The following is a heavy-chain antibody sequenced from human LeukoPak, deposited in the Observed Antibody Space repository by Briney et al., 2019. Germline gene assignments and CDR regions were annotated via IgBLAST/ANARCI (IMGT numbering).Heavy chain of an antibody. J-gene: IGHJ4*02. Sequence: PSETLSLTCAVYGGSFSGYYWSWIRQPPGKGLEWIGEINHSGSTNYNPSLKSRVTISVDTSKNQFSLKLSSVTAADTAVYYCARVDCSGGSCYVDYWGQGTLVTVSS. CDR2: INHSGST. CDR3: ARVDCSGGSCYVDY. CDR1: GGSFSGYY. D-gene: IGHD2-15*01. V-gene: IGHV4-34*01.